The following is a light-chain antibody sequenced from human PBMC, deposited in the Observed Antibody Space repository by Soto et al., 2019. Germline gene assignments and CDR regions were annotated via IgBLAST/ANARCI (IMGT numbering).Light chain of an antibody. J-gene: IGKJ2*01. CDR3: QQYDSYST. CDR1: QSITNY. CDR2: KAS. V-gene: IGKV1-5*03. Sequence: DIQMTQSPSTLSASVGDRVTITCRASQSITNYLAWYQQKPGKAPKLLIYKASTLESGVPSRFSGSGSGTEFTLTISSLQPDDFATYYCQQYDSYSTFGQGTKLEIK.